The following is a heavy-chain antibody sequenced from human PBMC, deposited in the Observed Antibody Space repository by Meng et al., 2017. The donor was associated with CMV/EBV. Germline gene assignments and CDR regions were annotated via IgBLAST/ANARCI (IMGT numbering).Heavy chain of an antibody. D-gene: IGHD3-10*01. V-gene: IGHV4-34*04. Sequence: GSLRLSCAIYGGSISEYYWAWIRQSPAKGLEWIGETNHRGVTNTNPSLASRATLSIDTSKNQFSLKLSSVTAADTAVYYCARLQERGLLWFGELSGWFDPWGQGTLVTVSS. CDR1: GGSISEYY. J-gene: IGHJ5*02. CDR3: ARLQERGLLWFGELSGWFDP. CDR2: TNHRGVT.